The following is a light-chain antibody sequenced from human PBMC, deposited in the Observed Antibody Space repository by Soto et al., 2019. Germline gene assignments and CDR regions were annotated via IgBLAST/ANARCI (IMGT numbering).Light chain of an antibody. CDR2: GAS. CDR3: QHYDNWPPWT. J-gene: IGKJ1*01. V-gene: IGKV3-15*01. Sequence: EVVMTQSPATLSVSPGERATLSCRASQSVASNLAWYQQKPGQPPSLLIYGASTRAPGIPARFSGSGSGTEFPLNISSLQSEDFAVYYGQHYDNWPPWTVGQGTKVEIK. CDR1: QSVASN.